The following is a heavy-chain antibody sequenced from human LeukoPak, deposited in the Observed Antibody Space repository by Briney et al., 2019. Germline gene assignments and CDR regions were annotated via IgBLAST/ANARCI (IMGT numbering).Heavy chain of an antibody. V-gene: IGHV3-23*01. J-gene: IGHJ6*03. CDR1: GFTFSSYA. Sequence: GGSLRLSCATSGFTFSSYAMSWVRQAPGKGLEWVSAISGSGGSTYYADSVKGRFTISRDNSKNTLYLQMNSLRAEDTAVYYCAKGQAVAGLYYNYMDVWGKGTTVTISS. D-gene: IGHD6-19*01. CDR3: AKGQAVAGLYYNYMDV. CDR2: ISGSGGST.